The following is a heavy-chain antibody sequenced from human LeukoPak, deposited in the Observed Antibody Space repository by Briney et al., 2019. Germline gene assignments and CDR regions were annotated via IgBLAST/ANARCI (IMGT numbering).Heavy chain of an antibody. D-gene: IGHD6-13*01. CDR3: ARIPTRYALPPGYSSSPNGYRDLDI. J-gene: IGHJ3*02. V-gene: IGHV1-2*02. CDR1: GSTFTGYY. Sequence: GASVKVSCKASGSTFTGYYMHWVRQAPGQGLEWMGWINPNSGGTNYAQKFQGRVTMTRDTSISTAYMELSRLRSDDTAVYYCARIPTRYALPPGYSSSPNGYRDLDIWGQGTMVTVSS. CDR2: INPNSGGT.